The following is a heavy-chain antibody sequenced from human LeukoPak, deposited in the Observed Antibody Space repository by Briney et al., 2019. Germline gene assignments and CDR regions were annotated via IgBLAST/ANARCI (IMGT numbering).Heavy chain of an antibody. Sequence: GGSLRLSCAASGFTFNGYTMHWVRQVPGKGLEWVSLISWNGVSTYHADSVKGRFTISRDNSKNSLYLRMSSLRAEDTAVYYCVRGIDYWGQGTLVTVSS. CDR1: GFTFNGYT. CDR2: ISWNGVST. V-gene: IGHV3-43*01. J-gene: IGHJ4*02. CDR3: VRGIDY.